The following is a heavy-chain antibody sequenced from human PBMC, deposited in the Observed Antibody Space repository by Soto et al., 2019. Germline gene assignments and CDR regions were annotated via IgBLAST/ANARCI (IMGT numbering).Heavy chain of an antibody. CDR2: IGTAGDT. J-gene: IGHJ4*02. Sequence: GGSLRLSCAASGFTFSSYDMHWVRQATGKGLEWVSAIGTAGDTYYPGSVKGRFTISRENAKNSLYLQMNSLRAGDTAVYYCARAPYGSGSYSAPPDYWGQGTLVTVSS. D-gene: IGHD3-10*01. CDR1: GFTFSSYD. CDR3: ARAPYGSGSYSAPPDY. V-gene: IGHV3-13*01.